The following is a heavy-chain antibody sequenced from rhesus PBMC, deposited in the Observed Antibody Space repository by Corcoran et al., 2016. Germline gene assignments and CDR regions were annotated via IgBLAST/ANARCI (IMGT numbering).Heavy chain of an antibody. Sequence: QVQLVQSGAEVKKPGASVKLSCKASGYTFTCYYITWVRQAPGQVREWIGWTNPNNENTAYAHKFQGRVTMTRDTCTSTAYMELSSLRSEDTAVYYCTRARFTNHFDYWGQGVLVTVSS. V-gene: IGHV1S9*01. CDR3: TRARFTNHFDY. CDR1: GYTFTCYY. J-gene: IGHJ4*01. CDR2: TNPNNENT. D-gene: IGHD7-45*01.